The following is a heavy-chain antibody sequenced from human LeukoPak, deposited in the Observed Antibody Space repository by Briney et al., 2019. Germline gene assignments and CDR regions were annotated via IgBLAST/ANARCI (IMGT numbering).Heavy chain of an antibody. CDR1: GFTFGDYY. V-gene: IGHV3-11*04. CDR3: ARLPDQQQLVPDY. CDR2: ISSSGSTI. J-gene: IGHJ4*02. D-gene: IGHD6-13*01. Sequence: GGSLRLSCAASGFTFGDYYMSWIRQAPGKGLEWVSYISSSGSTIYYADSVKGRFTISRDNAKNSLYLQMNSLRAEDTAVYYCARLPDQQQLVPDYWGQGTLVTVSS.